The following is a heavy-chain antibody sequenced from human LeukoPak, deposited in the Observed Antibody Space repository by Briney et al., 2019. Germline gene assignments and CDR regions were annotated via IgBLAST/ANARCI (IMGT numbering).Heavy chain of an antibody. D-gene: IGHD2-15*01. CDR1: GFTFSSYG. Sequence: GGSLRLSCAASGFTFSSYGMDWVRQAPGKGLEWVAVIWYDGNNKYYGDSVKGRFSISRDNSKNTVYLQMNSLRDEDTAVYYCARGRSLHTLDYWGQGTLVTVSS. V-gene: IGHV3-33*01. J-gene: IGHJ4*02. CDR3: ARGRSLHTLDY. CDR2: IWYDGNNK.